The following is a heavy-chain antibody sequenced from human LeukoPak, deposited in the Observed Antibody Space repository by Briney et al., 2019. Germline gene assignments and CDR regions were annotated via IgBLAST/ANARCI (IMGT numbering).Heavy chain of an antibody. V-gene: IGHV3-74*01. D-gene: IGHD4-23*01. J-gene: IGHJ4*02. CDR3: TRDLMDYDYGDKGGNY. CDR2: INSDGSNT. CDR1: GFAFSSHW. Sequence: PGGSLRLSCAASGFAFSSHWMHWVRQVPGKGLVWVSRINSDGSNTICADSVEGRFTISRDNAKNTPYLQMNSLRAEDTAVYYCTRDLMDYDYGDKGGNYWGQGTLVTVSS.